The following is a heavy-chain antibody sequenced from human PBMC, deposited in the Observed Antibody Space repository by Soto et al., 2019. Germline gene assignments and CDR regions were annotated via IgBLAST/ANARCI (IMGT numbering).Heavy chain of an antibody. CDR3: ARGGFLEWFSDAFDI. CDR2: IIPIFGTA. D-gene: IGHD3-3*01. CDR1: GGTFSSYA. J-gene: IGHJ3*02. Sequence: SVKVSCKASGGTFSSYAISWVRQAPGQGLEWMGGIIPIFGTANYAQKFQGRVTITADKSTSTAYMELSSLRSEDTAVYYCARGGFLEWFSDAFDIWGQGTMVTVSS. V-gene: IGHV1-69*06.